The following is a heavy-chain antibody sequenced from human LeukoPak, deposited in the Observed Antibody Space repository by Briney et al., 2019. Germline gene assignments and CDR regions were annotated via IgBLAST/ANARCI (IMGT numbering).Heavy chain of an antibody. D-gene: IGHD6-19*01. J-gene: IGHJ4*02. CDR3: ATDLDIAVAGTIFDY. Sequence: ASVKVSCKVSGYTLTELSMHWVRQAPGKGLEWVGGFDPEDGETIYAQKFQGRVTMTEDTSTDTAYMELSSLRSEDTAVYYCATDLDIAVAGTIFDYWGQGTLVTVSS. CDR1: GYTLTELS. CDR2: FDPEDGET. V-gene: IGHV1-24*01.